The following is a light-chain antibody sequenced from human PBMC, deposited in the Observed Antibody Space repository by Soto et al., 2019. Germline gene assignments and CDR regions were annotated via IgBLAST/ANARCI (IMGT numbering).Light chain of an antibody. J-gene: IGKJ3*01. CDR1: QGIRTW. V-gene: IGKV1-12*01. CDR2: DAS. CDR3: QQANSFPFT. Sequence: DIQMTQSPSSVSASVGDRVTITCRASQGIRTWLAWYQQKPGKPPKLLIYDASSLQSGVPSRFSGSGSGTEFTLTISSLQPEDFATYYCQQANSFPFTFGPGTKVDVK.